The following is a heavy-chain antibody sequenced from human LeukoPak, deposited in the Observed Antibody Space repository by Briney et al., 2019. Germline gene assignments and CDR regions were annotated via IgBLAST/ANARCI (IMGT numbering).Heavy chain of an antibody. D-gene: IGHD2-2*01. CDR2: INTDGNIT. J-gene: IGHJ5*02. CDR1: GFTFSNYW. CDR3: AREVGRGYCSTTSCSYFDP. Sequence: GGSLRLSCAASGFTFSNYWMHWVRQAPGKGPVWVSRINTDGNITTYADSVKGRFTISRDNSKNTLYLQMNSLRAEDTAVYYCAREVGRGYCSTTSCSYFDPWGQGTLVTVSS. V-gene: IGHV3-74*01.